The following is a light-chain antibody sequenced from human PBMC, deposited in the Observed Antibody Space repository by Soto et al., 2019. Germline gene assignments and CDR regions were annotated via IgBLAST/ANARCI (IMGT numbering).Light chain of an antibody. V-gene: IGLV2-14*01. CDR1: NSDVGGFDY. J-gene: IGLJ1*01. CDR2: EVR. Sequence: QSALTQPASVSGSPGQSITIYCTGTNSDVGGFDYVSWYQQCPGKAPRLVLSEVRNRPSGVSNRFSGSKSGNTASLTISGLQTEDEADYFWSSYTSRSSLTFVFGTGTKLTVL. CDR3: SSYTSRSSLTFV.